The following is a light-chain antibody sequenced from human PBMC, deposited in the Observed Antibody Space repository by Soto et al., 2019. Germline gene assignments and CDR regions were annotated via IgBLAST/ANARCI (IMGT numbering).Light chain of an antibody. CDR3: QQRGSWPPT. V-gene: IGKV3-11*01. J-gene: IGKJ5*01. Sequence: EIVLTQSPATLSLSPGERATLSCRASQSVSSYLAWYQQKPGQAPRLLIYDASNRATGIPDRYSGSGSGTDFTLSISRLEPEDSAVCFCQQRGSWPPTFGQGTRLEIK. CDR1: QSVSSY. CDR2: DAS.